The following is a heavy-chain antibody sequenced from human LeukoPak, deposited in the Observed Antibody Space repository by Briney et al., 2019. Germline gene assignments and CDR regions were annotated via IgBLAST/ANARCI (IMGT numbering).Heavy chain of an antibody. J-gene: IGHJ5*02. Sequence: GGSLRLSCAASGFTFSSYSMNWVRQALGKGLEWVSYITSSVSTIYYADSVKGRFTISRDNAKNSLSLQMNSLRAEDTAVYYCARAGYCSGGSCIRSFDPWGQGTLVTVSS. CDR2: ITSSVSTI. CDR1: GFTFSSYS. D-gene: IGHD2-15*01. V-gene: IGHV3-48*01. CDR3: ARAGYCSGGSCIRSFDP.